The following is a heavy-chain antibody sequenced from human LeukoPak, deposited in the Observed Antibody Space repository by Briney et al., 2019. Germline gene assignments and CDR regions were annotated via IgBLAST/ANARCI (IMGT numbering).Heavy chain of an antibody. J-gene: IGHJ4*02. Sequence: GGSLRLSCAAPGFTFSSYWMSWVRQAPGKGLEWVANIKQDGSEKYYVDSVKGRFTISRDNAKNSLYLQMSSLRAEDTAVYYCARGGYYDSSGYTWGQGTLVTVS. CDR2: IKQDGSEK. CDR3: ARGGYYDSSGYT. V-gene: IGHV3-7*01. D-gene: IGHD3-22*01. CDR1: GFTFSSYW.